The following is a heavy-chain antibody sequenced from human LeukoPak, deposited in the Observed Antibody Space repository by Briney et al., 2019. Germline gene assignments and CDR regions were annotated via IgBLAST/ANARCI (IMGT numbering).Heavy chain of an antibody. D-gene: IGHD3-22*01. CDR2: INPSGGST. Sequence: ASVKVSCKASGYTFTSYYMHWVRQAPGQGLEWMGIINPSGGSTSYAQKFQGRVTMTRDTSTSTVYMELSSLRSEDTAVYYCARVPGHYYDSSGRKAGDAFDIWGQGTMVTVSS. CDR1: GYTFTSYY. CDR3: ARVPGHYYDSSGRKAGDAFDI. J-gene: IGHJ3*02. V-gene: IGHV1-46*01.